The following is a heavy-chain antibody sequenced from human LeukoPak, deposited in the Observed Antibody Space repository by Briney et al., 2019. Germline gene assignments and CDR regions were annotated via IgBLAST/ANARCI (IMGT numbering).Heavy chain of an antibody. V-gene: IGHV3-74*01. J-gene: IGHJ4*02. CDR3: AKDYYYDSSGYSY. CDR2: IYVDGRTT. CDR1: GFTFSNYW. D-gene: IGHD3-22*01. Sequence: PGGSLRLSCVASGFTFSNYWMHWVRQPPGKGLVWVSRIYVDGRTTNYADSVKGRFTISRDNSKNTLYLQMNSLRAEDTAVYYCAKDYYYDSSGYSYWGQGTLVTVSS.